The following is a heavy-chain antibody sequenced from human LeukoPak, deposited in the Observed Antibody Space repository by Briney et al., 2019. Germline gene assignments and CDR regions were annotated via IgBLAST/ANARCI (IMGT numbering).Heavy chain of an antibody. CDR1: GYTFTSYG. CDR2: ISAYNGNT. Sequence: ASVKVSCKASGYTFTSYGISWVRQAPGRGLEWMGWISAYNGNTNYAQKLQGRVTMTTDTSTSTAYMELRSLRSDDTAVYYCARTYYYDSRDAFDIWGQGTMVTVSS. J-gene: IGHJ3*02. D-gene: IGHD3-22*01. CDR3: ARTYYYDSRDAFDI. V-gene: IGHV1-18*01.